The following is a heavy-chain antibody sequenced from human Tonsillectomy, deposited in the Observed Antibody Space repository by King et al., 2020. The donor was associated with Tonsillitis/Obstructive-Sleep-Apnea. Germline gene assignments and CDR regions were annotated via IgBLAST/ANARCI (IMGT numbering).Heavy chain of an antibody. J-gene: IGHJ4*02. CDR1: GFPFSNFA. Sequence: VQLVESGGGVVQPGRSLRLSCAASGFPFSNFAMHWVRQPPGKGLEWVTVISYDGTHKYYAASVTGRSNISRDNSRNTLYLQMNSLRTEDTAVYYCARQAHHYDSYGYYSNPASYFDSWGQGTLVTVSS. CDR3: ARQAHHYDSYGYYSNPASYFDS. V-gene: IGHV3-30*04. D-gene: IGHD3-22*01. CDR2: ISYDGTHK.